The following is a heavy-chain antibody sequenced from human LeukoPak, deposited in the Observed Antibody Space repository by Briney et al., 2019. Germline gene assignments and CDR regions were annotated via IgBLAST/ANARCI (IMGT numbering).Heavy chain of an antibody. Sequence: GSLRLSCAASGFTFSSSWMSWVRQAPGMGLEWVANIKQDGSEKYYVDSVKGRFTISRDNAKNSLYLQMNSLRAEDTAVYYCAIGDYFDYWGQGTLVTVSS. J-gene: IGHJ4*02. CDR1: GFTFSSSW. CDR3: AIGDYFDY. V-gene: IGHV3-7*01. D-gene: IGHD2-15*01. CDR2: IKQDGSEK.